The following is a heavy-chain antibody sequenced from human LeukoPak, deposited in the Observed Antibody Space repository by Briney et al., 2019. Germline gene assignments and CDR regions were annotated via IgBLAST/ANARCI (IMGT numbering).Heavy chain of an antibody. J-gene: IGHJ4*02. Sequence: GGSLRLSCAASGFTFSSYSMNWVRQPPGKGLEWVTSISSSSDIYYADSVKGRFTISRDNAKNSLFLQMDSLRAEDTAVYYCAGYTYYYDSSGRSPGGYWGQGTLVTVSS. D-gene: IGHD3-22*01. V-gene: IGHV3-21*01. CDR1: GFTFSSYS. CDR3: AGYTYYYDSSGRSPGGY. CDR2: ISSSSDI.